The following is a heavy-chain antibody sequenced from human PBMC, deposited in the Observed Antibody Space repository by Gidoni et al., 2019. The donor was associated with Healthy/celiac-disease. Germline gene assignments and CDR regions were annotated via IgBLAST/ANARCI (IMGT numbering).Heavy chain of an antibody. CDR3: AGGYSYGYLDYFDY. CDR2: IYHSGST. J-gene: IGHJ4*02. D-gene: IGHD5-18*01. V-gene: IGHV4-38-2*01. CDR1: GYSISSGYY. Sequence: QVQLQESGPGLVKPSETLSLTCAVSGYSISSGYYWGWIRQPPGKGLEWIGSIYHSGSTYYNPSLKSRVTISVDTSKNQFSLKLSSVTAADTAVYYCAGGYSYGYLDYFDYWGQGTLVTVSS.